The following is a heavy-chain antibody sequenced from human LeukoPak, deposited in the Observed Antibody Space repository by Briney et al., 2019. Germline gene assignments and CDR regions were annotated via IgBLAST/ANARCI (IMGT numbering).Heavy chain of an antibody. CDR2: IYYSGST. J-gene: IGHJ4*02. CDR3: ARGVVIAPQTFDY. D-gene: IGHD2-21*01. V-gene: IGHV4-39*07. CDR1: GGSISSSNYY. Sequence: SETLSLTCTVSGGSISSSNYYWGWIRQPPGKGLEWIGNIYYSGSTYYNPSLKSRVTISVDTSKNHFSLNLNSVTAADTAVYYCARGVVIAPQTFDYWGQGTLVTVSS.